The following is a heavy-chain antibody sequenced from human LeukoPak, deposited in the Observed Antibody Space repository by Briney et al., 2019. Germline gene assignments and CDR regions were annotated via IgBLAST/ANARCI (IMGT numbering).Heavy chain of an antibody. CDR3: ARERDGELDY. J-gene: IGHJ4*02. CDR1: GGSISSYY. CDR2: IYCSGST. D-gene: IGHD4-17*01. V-gene: IGHV4-59*01. Sequence: PSETLSLTRTASGGSISSYYWSWIRQPPGKGLEWIGYIYCSGSTNYNPSLKSRVTISVDTSKNQFSLKLSSVTAADTAVYYCARERDGELDYWGQGTLVTVSS.